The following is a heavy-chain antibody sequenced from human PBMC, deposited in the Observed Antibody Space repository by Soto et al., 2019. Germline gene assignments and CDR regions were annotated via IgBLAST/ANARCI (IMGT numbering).Heavy chain of an antibody. V-gene: IGHV1-18*01. CDR1: GCTLSSYG. CDR2: ISAYNGNT. CDR3: ATYCSGGSCYSEIDWFDP. Sequence: GPVEGSFKGSGCTLSSYGIRWVRQAPGQGVEWMGWISAYNGNTNYAQKLQGRVTMTTDTSTSTAYMELRSLRSDDTAVYYCATYCSGGSCYSEIDWFDPWGQGTLVTVSS. D-gene: IGHD2-15*01. J-gene: IGHJ5*02.